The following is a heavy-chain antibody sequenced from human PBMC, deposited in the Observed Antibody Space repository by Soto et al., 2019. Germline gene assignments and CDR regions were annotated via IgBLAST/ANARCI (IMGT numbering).Heavy chain of an antibody. V-gene: IGHV4-31*03. CDR2: IYYSGST. CDR1: GGSISSGGYY. CDR3: ARRVAVAGMRNFDY. D-gene: IGHD6-19*01. J-gene: IGHJ4*02. Sequence: TLSPTCTVPGGSISSGGYYWSWIPPPPGKGLEWIGYIYYSGSTYYNPSLKSRVTISVDTSKSQFSLKLSSVTAADTAVYYCARRVAVAGMRNFDYWGQGTLVTVSS.